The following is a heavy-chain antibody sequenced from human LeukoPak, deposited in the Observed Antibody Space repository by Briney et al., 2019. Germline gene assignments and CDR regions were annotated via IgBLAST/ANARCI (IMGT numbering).Heavy chain of an antibody. CDR2: VYYSGST. CDR1: GGSISSYY. Sequence: SETLSLTCTVSGGSISSYYWSWIRQPPGKGLEWIGYVYYSGSTNYNPSLKSRVTISVDTSKNQFSLKLSSVTAADTAVYYCARRYYDSSVSLYYFDYWGQGTLATVSS. CDR3: ARRYYDSSVSLYYFDY. V-gene: IGHV4-59*08. D-gene: IGHD3-22*01. J-gene: IGHJ4*02.